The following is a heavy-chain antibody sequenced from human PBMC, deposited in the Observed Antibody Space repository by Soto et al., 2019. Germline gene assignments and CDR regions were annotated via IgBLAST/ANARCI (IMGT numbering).Heavy chain of an antibody. CDR2: ISYSGST. Sequence: SETLSLTCTVAGASVSSGGFSWSWIRQPPGKGLEWIGSISYSGSTTYYPSLRSRVTISVDTSKNQFSLRLNSVTAADTAIYFCARVTFLIVGSVFSTPFDFWGQGTLITVSS. J-gene: IGHJ4*02. CDR3: ARVTFLIVGSVFSTPFDF. D-gene: IGHD1-26*01. CDR1: GASVSSGGFS. V-gene: IGHV4-61*08.